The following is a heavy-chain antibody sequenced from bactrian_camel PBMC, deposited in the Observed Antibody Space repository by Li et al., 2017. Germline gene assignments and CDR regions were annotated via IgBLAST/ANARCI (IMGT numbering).Heavy chain of an antibody. V-gene: IGHV3S6*01. CDR1: LFSYPY. Sequence: HVQLVESGGGLVQPGGSLRLSCTSSLFSYPYMTWVRQAPGKGLEWISGIGHHVTDTFYTAAVKGRFTISRDNAKNTVYLQMDSLKSEDTALYYCANLDGHYWGQGTQVTVS. CDR2: IGHHVTDT. J-gene: IGHJ4*01. CDR3: ANLDGHY.